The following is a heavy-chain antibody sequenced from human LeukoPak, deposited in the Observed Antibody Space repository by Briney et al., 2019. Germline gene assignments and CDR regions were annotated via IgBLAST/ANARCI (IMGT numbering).Heavy chain of an antibody. D-gene: IGHD3-22*01. V-gene: IGHV1-69*05. CDR2: IIPIFGTA. CDR3: ARDRFPYYYDSSGYFDY. CDR1: GGTFSSYA. J-gene: IGHJ4*02. Sequence: ASVKVSRKASGGTFSSYAISWVRQAPGQGLEWMGGIIPIFGTANYAQKFQGRVTITTDESTSTAYMELSSLRSEDTAVYYCARDRFPYYYDSSGYFDYWGQGTLVTVSS.